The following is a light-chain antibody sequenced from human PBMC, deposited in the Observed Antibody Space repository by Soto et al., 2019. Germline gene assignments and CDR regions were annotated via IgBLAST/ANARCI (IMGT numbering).Light chain of an antibody. CDR3: KQYSQWPPFT. CDR2: DTS. Sequence: SPATLSVSPGERATLSCRASQSVSSKLAWYQQKPGQAPRLLIYDTSTRATGIPARFSGSGSGTEFTLTISSLQPEDLGVYYCKQYSQWPPFTFGQGTRLEIK. J-gene: IGKJ5*01. V-gene: IGKV3-15*01. CDR1: QSVSSK.